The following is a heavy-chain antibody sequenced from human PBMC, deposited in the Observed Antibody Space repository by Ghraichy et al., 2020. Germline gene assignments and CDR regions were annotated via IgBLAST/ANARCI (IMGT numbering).Heavy chain of an antibody. CDR1: GGSISSGGYY. J-gene: IGHJ4*02. V-gene: IGHV4-31*03. D-gene: IGHD3-3*01. CDR2: IYYGGNT. CDR3: ASGRGRSSGSGLSYYFDY. Sequence: SETLSLTCTVSGGSISSGGYYWSWIRQHPEKGLEWIGYIYYGGNTYYNPSLKSRVTISIDESKNQFSLNLGSGTAADTAVYYCASGRGRSSGSGLSYYFDYWGQGTLVTVSS.